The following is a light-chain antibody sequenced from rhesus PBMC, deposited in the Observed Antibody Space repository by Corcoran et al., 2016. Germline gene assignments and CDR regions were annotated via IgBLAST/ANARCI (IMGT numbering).Light chain of an antibody. CDR1: QSLVYSDGKTY. CDR2: QVS. Sequence: DVVMTQSPLSLPVTLGQPASISCRSSQSLVYSDGKTYLNWLQQKPGQPQRRLIYQVSNRDSGVPDRFSGSGAGTDFTLEISRVEAEDVGVYYCMQGAHWPLTVGGGTKVELK. J-gene: IGKJ4*01. V-gene: IGKV2S9*01. CDR3: MQGAHWPLT.